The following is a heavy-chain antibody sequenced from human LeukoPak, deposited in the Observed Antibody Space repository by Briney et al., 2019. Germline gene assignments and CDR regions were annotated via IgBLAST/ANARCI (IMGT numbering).Heavy chain of an antibody. V-gene: IGHV1-69*13. J-gene: IGHJ6*03. CDR1: GGTFSSYA. CDR2: IIPIFGTA. D-gene: IGHD2-2*02. Sequence: SVKVSCKASGGTFSSYAISWVRQAPGQGLEWMGGIIPIFGTANYAQKFQGRVTITADESTSTAYMELSSLRSEDTAVYYCARGPAGYCSSTSCYTGGYYYMDVWGKGTTVTVSS. CDR3: ARGPAGYCSSTSCYTGGYYYMDV.